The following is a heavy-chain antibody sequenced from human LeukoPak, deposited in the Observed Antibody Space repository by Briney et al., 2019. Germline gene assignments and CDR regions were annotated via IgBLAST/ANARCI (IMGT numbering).Heavy chain of an antibody. D-gene: IGHD7-27*01. Sequence: SETLSLTCTVSGGSVTEYYWSWIRQSPGKGLEWIGYIYYTGTSYNPSLKSRVTISADTSKSQFSLKLISVTAADTAVYYCASRKLGNDYWGQGTLVTVSS. CDR1: GGSVTEYY. V-gene: IGHV4-59*02. CDR2: IYYTGT. CDR3: ASRKLGNDY. J-gene: IGHJ4*02.